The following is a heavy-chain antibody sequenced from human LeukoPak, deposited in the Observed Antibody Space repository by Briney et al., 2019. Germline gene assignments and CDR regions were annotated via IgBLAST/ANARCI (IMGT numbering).Heavy chain of an antibody. CDR3: ARARRLGLFDY. D-gene: IGHD3-16*01. CDR1: GGSISSSSYY. J-gene: IGHJ4*02. Sequence: KPSETLSLTCTVSGGSISSSSYYWGWIRQPPGKGLEWIGSIYYSGSTYYNPSLKSRVTISVDTSKNQFSLKLSSVTAADTAVYYCARARRLGLFDYWGQGTLVTVSS. V-gene: IGHV4-39*07. CDR2: IYYSGST.